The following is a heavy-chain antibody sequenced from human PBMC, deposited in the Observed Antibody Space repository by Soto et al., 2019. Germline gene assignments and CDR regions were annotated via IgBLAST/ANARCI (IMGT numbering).Heavy chain of an antibody. CDR1: GGSISSGGYY. CDR3: ARDRRDSTGYLDY. CDR2: IFYSGST. V-gene: IGHV4-31*03. Sequence: QVQLQESGPGLVKPSQTLSLTCTVSGGSISSGGYYWSWIRQHPGKGLEWIGHIFYSGSTYYNPSLKSRVAISVDTTKNQIALKLSAVTAADTAVYYCARDRRDSTGYLDYWGQGTLVTVSS. J-gene: IGHJ4*02. D-gene: IGHD3-22*01.